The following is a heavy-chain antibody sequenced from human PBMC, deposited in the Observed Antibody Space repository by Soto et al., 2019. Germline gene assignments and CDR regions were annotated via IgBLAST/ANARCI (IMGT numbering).Heavy chain of an antibody. CDR2: IRSKAYGGTT. CDR1: GFTFGDYA. J-gene: IGHJ6*02. D-gene: IGHD3-10*01. CDR3: TRDLITMVRGVIIPYYYGMDV. Sequence: AGGSLRLSCTASGFTFGDYAMSWFRQAPGKGLEWVGFIRSKAYGGTTEYAASVKGRFTISRDDSKSIAYLQMNSLKTEDTAVYYCTRDLITMVRGVIIPYYYGMDVWGQGTTVTVSS. V-gene: IGHV3-49*03.